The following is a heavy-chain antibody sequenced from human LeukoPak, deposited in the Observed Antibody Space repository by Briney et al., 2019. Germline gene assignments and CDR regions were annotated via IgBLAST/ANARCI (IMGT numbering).Heavy chain of an antibody. CDR2: IKQGGSEK. CDR3: ARGDSGSYPGQH. CDR1: GFTFRSYW. Sequence: PGGSLRLSCAACGFTFRSYWMSWVRQAPGKGLQWVANIKQGGSEKYYVDSVKGRFTISRDNAKNSLYLQMNSLRAEDTAVYYCARGDSGSYPGQHWGQGTLVTVSS. D-gene: IGHD1-26*01. V-gene: IGHV3-7*01. J-gene: IGHJ1*01.